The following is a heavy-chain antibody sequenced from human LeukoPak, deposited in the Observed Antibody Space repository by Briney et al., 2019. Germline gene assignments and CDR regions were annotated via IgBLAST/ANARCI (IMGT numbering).Heavy chain of an antibody. V-gene: IGHV1-69*01. CDR1: GGTFSSYA. J-gene: IGHJ4*02. CDR2: IIPIFGTA. D-gene: IGHD2-2*01. CDR3: ARAEGYCSSTSCYGGDY. Sequence: ASVKVSCKASGGTFSSYAISWVRQAPGQGLEWMGGIIPIFGTANYAQKFQGRVTITADESTSTAYMELSSLRSEDTAVYYCARAEGYCSSTSCYGGDYWGQGTLVTVSS.